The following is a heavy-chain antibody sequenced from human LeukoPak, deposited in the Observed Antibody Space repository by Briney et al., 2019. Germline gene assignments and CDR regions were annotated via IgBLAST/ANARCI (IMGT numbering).Heavy chain of an antibody. CDR1: GYTFTGYS. Sequence: GASVKVSCKASGYTFTGYSIHWVRLAPGQGLEWMGWINPASGATKYAQKFQGRVSMTRDTSITTAYMELSSLRSDDTAFYYCARAVHHAYGDFFDYWGQETLVTVSS. J-gene: IGHJ4*02. V-gene: IGHV1-2*02. CDR2: INPASGAT. CDR3: ARAVHHAYGDFFDY. D-gene: IGHD4-17*01.